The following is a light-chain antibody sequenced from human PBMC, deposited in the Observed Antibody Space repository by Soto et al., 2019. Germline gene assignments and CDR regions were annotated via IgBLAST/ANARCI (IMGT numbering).Light chain of an antibody. CDR3: QQYDSSPLT. J-gene: IGKJ4*01. CDR1: QSVSSSY. V-gene: IGKV3-20*01. CDR2: GAS. Sequence: EIVLTQSPGTLSLSPGERATLSCRARQSVSSSYLAWYQQKPGQAPRLLIYGASSRATGIPDRFSGSGSGTDFTLTISRLEPGDFAVYYCQQYDSSPLTFGGGTKVEIK.